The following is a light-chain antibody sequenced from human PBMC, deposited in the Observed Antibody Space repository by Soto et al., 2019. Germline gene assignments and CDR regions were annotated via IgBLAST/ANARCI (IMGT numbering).Light chain of an antibody. J-gene: IGLJ2*01. CDR1: SSVVGAYDY. V-gene: IGLV2-14*03. CDR3: CSYTSSSTLA. CDR2: DVN. Sequence: QSALTQPASVSASPGQSITISCTGTSSVVGAYDYVSWYQQHPGKAPKLMIFDVNNRPSGVSNRFSGSKSGNTASLTISGLQAEDEADYYCCSYTSSSTLAFGGGTKLTVL.